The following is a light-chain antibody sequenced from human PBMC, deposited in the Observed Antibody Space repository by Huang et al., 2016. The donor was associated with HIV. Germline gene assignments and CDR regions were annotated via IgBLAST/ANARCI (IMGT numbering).Light chain of an antibody. Sequence: EIVLTQSPATLSLSPGERATLSCRASQSIGSYLAWYQQKPGQAPRLLIYKTSNRATGIPARFSGSGSGRGFTLTISSLEPDDFAVYYCQQRSNWPVTFGQGTRLEIK. J-gene: IGKJ5*01. CDR1: QSIGSY. V-gene: IGKV3-11*02. CDR2: KTS. CDR3: QQRSNWPVT.